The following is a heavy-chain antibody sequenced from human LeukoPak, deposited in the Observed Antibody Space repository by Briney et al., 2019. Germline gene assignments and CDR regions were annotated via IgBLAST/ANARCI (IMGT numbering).Heavy chain of an antibody. Sequence: PGGSLRLSCVASGFTFSRHGMNWVRQAPGKGLEWVSGISPSGDIKYYVDSVKGRFTVSRDNSKNTVHLQINSLRDEDTAVYYCAKGSRTRTAVAGNYFDYWGQGTLVTVSS. CDR2: ISPSGDIK. J-gene: IGHJ4*02. CDR3: AKGSRTRTAVAGNYFDY. D-gene: IGHD6-19*01. CDR1: GFTFSRHG. V-gene: IGHV3-23*01.